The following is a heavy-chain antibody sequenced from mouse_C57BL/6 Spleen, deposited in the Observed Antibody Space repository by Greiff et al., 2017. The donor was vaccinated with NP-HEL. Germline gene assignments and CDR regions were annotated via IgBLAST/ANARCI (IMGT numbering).Heavy chain of an antibody. Sequence: EVKLVESEGGLVQPGSSMKLSCTASGFTFSDYYMAWVRQVPEKGLEWVANINHDGSSTYYLDSLKSRFIISRDNAKNILYLQMSSLKSEDTATDYCARDRKLGLDYWGQGTTLTVSS. V-gene: IGHV5-16*01. CDR3: ARDRKLGLDY. D-gene: IGHD4-1*01. CDR1: GFTFSDYY. CDR2: INHDGSST. J-gene: IGHJ2*01.